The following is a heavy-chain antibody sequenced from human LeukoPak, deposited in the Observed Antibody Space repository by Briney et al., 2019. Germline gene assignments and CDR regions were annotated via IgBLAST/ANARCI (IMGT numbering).Heavy chain of an antibody. V-gene: IGHV3-48*03. CDR3: ARDPYSGSYYFDY. CDR1: GFTFSSYE. Sequence: GGSLRLSCAASGFTFSSYEMNWVRQAPGKGLEWVSYISSSDSTIYYADSVKGRFTISRDNAKNPLYLQMNSLRAEDTAVYYCARDPYSGSYYFDYWGQGTLVTVSS. CDR2: ISSSDSTI. J-gene: IGHJ4*02. D-gene: IGHD1-26*01.